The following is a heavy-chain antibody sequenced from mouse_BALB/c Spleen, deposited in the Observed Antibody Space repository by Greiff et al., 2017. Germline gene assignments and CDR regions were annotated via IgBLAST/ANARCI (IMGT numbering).Heavy chain of an antibody. V-gene: IGHV2-9*02. D-gene: IGHD2-1*01. Sequence: VQLVESGPGLVAPSQSLSITCTVSGFSLTSYGVHWVRQPPGKGLEWLGVIWAGGSTNYNSALMSRLSISKDNSKSQVFLKMNSLQTDDTAMYYCARVYGNYEGFAYWGQGTLVTVSA. CDR2: IWAGGST. J-gene: IGHJ3*01. CDR1: GFSLTSYG. CDR3: ARVYGNYEGFAY.